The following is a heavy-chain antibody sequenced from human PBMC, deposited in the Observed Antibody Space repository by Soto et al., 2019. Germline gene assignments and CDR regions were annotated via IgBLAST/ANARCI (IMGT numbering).Heavy chain of an antibody. J-gene: IGHJ6*02. Sequence: QVQLVQSGAEVKKPGALVKVSCKASGYTFTSYYMHWVRQAPGQGLEWMGIINPSGGSTSYAQKFPGRGTMTRDTSTSPVYMGLSSRRSEDTAVYYCARGGDIVVVVAATPPPYYYYGMDVWGQGTTVTVSS. CDR2: INPSGGST. CDR3: ARGGDIVVVVAATPPPYYYYGMDV. CDR1: GYTFTSYY. V-gene: IGHV1-46*01. D-gene: IGHD2-15*01.